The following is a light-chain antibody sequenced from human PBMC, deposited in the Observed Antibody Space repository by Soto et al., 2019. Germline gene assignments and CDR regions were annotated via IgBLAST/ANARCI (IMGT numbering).Light chain of an antibody. CDR1: SSDVGRYNL. CDR2: EGT. V-gene: IGLV2-23*01. CDR3: CSYAGSSTYV. Sequence: QSVLTQPASVSGSPGQSITISCTGTSSDVGRYNLFSWYQQHPGKAPKLMIYEGTNRASGVSNRFSGSKSGDTASLTISGLPAEDEDDYYCCSYAGSSTYVFGTGTKLTVL. J-gene: IGLJ1*01.